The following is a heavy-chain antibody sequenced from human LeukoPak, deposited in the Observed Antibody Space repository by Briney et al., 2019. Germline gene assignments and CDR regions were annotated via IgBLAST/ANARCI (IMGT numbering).Heavy chain of an antibody. J-gene: IGHJ4*02. Sequence: PSETLSLTCAVSGGSISSGGYSWSWIRQPPGKGLEWIGYIYHSGSTYYNPSLKSRVTISVDRSKNQFSLKLSSVTAADTAVYYCARGRAVFSGSSFDYWGQGTLVTVSS. V-gene: IGHV4-30-2*01. CDR3: ARGRAVFSGSSFDY. CDR1: GGSISSGGYS. D-gene: IGHD6-13*01. CDR2: IYHSGST.